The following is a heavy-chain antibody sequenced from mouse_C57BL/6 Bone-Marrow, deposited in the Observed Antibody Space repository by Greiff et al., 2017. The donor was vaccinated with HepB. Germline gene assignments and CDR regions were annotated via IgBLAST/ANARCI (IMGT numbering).Heavy chain of an antibody. CDR1: GYSITSGYY. Sequence: DVKLVESGPGLVKPSQSLSLTCSVTGYSITSGYYWNWIRQFPGNKLEWMGYISYDGSNNYNPSLKNRISITRDTSKNQFFLKLNSVTTEDTATYYCARAYDGGAWFAYWGQGTLVTVSA. CDR3: ARAYDGGAWFAY. J-gene: IGHJ3*01. CDR2: ISYDGSN. D-gene: IGHD2-12*01. V-gene: IGHV3-6*01.